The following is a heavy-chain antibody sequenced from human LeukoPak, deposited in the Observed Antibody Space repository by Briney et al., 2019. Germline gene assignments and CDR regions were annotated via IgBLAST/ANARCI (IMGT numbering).Heavy chain of an antibody. J-gene: IGHJ4*02. V-gene: IGHV3-21*01. Sequence: PSETLSLTCTVSGGSISSSSYYWGWIRQPPGKGLEWVSSISSSSSYIYYADSVKGRFTISRDNAKNSLYLQMNSLRAEDTAVYYCARDQGDIVVVPAAIPPLFDYWGQGTLVTVSS. CDR1: GGSISSSS. CDR3: ARDQGDIVVVPAAIPPLFDY. CDR2: ISSSSSYI. D-gene: IGHD2-2*02.